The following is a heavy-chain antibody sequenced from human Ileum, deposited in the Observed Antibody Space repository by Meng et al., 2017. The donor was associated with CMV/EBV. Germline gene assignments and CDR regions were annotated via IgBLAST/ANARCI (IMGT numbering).Heavy chain of an antibody. CDR3: ARSDAWGAQTSFDS. J-gene: IGHJ4*02. Sequence: SLKISCGASGFAFEDYAMHWVRQVPGKGLEWVSGISWNSDRAAYADSVKGRFTISRDNAKKSLYLHMDSLRPEDMALYYCARSDAWGAQTSFDSWGQGTLVTVSS. D-gene: IGHD1-26*01. CDR2: ISWNSDRA. V-gene: IGHV3-9*03. CDR1: GFAFEDYA.